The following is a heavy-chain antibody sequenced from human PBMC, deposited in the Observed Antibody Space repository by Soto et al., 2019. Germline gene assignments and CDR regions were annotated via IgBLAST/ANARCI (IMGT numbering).Heavy chain of an antibody. D-gene: IGHD2-21*02. CDR1: GVSVRSYT. CDR3: ARDGMTTGDT. J-gene: IGHJ4*02. V-gene: IGHV4-4*07. Sequence: SETLSLTCTVSGVSVRSYTWSWVRQPANKGLEWIGRVFSSVSATYNPSLKSRVSISMDTPENRISLKLDSVTAADAGVYFCARDGMTTGDTWGPGTLVTVSS. CDR2: VFSSVSA.